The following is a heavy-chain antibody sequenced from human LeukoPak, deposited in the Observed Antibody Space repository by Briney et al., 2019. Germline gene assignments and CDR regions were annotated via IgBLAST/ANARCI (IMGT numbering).Heavy chain of an antibody. Sequence: ASVKVSCKASGYTFSDYYIHWVRQAPGQGLEWMAWMNPNSGGTNYAQKFQGRVTMTRDTSTSTVYMELSRLRSEDTAVYYCARCGSPIAVAGTSWFDPWGQGTLVTVSS. CDR2: MNPNSGGT. CDR3: ARCGSPIAVAGTSWFDP. D-gene: IGHD6-19*01. V-gene: IGHV1-2*02. CDR1: GYTFSDYY. J-gene: IGHJ5*02.